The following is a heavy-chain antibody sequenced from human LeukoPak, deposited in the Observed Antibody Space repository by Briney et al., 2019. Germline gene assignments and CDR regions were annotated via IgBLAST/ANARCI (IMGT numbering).Heavy chain of an antibody. V-gene: IGHV3-21*01. CDR2: ITSTSSYI. CDR1: AFSFSNYN. Sequence: PGGSLRLSCAASAFSFSNYNMNWVRQAPGKGLEWVSSITSTSSYIYYADSVKGRFTISRDNAKNTLYLQMNSLRAEDTAVYYCARGLSGYASSLGYWGQGTLVTVSA. D-gene: IGHD6-6*01. CDR3: ARGLSGYASSLGY. J-gene: IGHJ4*02.